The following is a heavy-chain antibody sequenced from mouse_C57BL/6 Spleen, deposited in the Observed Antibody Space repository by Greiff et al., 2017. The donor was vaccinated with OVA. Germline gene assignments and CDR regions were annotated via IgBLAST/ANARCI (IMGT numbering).Heavy chain of an antibody. J-gene: IGHJ4*01. D-gene: IGHD2-3*01. CDR1: GYTFTSYG. CDR3: ARDGGYYVFYAMDY. CDR2: IYPRSGNT. Sequence: QVQLKQSGAELARPGASVKLSCKASGYTFTSYGISWVKQRTGQGLEWIGEIYPRSGNTYYNEKFKGKATLTADKSSSTAYMELRSLTSEDSAVYFCARDGGYYVFYAMDYWGKGTSVTVSS. V-gene: IGHV1-81*01.